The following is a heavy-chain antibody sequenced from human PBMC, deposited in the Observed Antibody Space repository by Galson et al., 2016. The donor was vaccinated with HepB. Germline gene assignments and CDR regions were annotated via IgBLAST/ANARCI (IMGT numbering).Heavy chain of an antibody. D-gene: IGHD4-17*01. CDR3: ARHSKMATYGHWFFAL. V-gene: IGHV5-51*01. Sequence: QSGAEVKKPGESLRISCKTSGYSFTSYWIGWVRQVPGRDLEWMGIIYPGDSDTRLSPSFQGQVTLSVDTSISTAYLQWSSLEASDTAIYYCARHSKMATYGHWFFALWGRGTLVSVSS. J-gene: IGHJ2*01. CDR2: IYPGDSDT. CDR1: GYSFTSYW.